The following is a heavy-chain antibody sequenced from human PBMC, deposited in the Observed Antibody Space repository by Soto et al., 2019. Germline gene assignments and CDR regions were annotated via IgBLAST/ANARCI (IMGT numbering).Heavy chain of an antibody. CDR2: IYYSGST. V-gene: IGHV4-31*03. J-gene: IGHJ2*01. D-gene: IGHD4-4*01. Sequence: PSETLSLTCTVSGGSISSGGYYWSWIRQHPGKGLEWIGYIYYSGSTYYNPSLKSRVTISVDTSKNQFSLKLSSVTAADTAVYYCASTGGSNDLIYWYFDLWGRGTLVTVSS. CDR1: GGSISSGGYY. CDR3: ASTGGSNDLIYWYFDL.